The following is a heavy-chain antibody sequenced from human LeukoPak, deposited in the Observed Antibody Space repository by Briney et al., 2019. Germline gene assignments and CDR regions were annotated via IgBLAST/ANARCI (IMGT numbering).Heavy chain of an antibody. J-gene: IGHJ5*02. CDR2: IIPILGIA. V-gene: IGHV1-69*04. CDR3: ARHGHSSGWPEGFDP. D-gene: IGHD6-19*01. Sequence: SVKVSCKASGGTFSSYAISWVRQAPGQGLEWMGRIIPILGIANYAQKFQGRVTITADKSTSTAYMELSSLRSEDTAVYYCARHGHSSGWPEGFDPWGQGTLVTVSS. CDR1: GGTFSSYA.